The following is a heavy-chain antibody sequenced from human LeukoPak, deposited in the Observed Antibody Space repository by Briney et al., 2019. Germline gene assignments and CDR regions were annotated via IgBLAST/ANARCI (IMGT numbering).Heavy chain of an antibody. J-gene: IGHJ4*02. CDR2: IYADGST. CDR3: ARYYYDSSGYYYKHY. V-gene: IGHV4-4*07. CDR1: GASISSHY. Sequence: SETLSLTCTVSGASISSHYWSWIRQSAAKGLEWIGRIYADGSTTYNPSLQSRVTMSADTSRNQLSLKLTSVTAADTAVYYCARYYYDSSGYYYKHYWGQGTPVTVSS. D-gene: IGHD3-22*01.